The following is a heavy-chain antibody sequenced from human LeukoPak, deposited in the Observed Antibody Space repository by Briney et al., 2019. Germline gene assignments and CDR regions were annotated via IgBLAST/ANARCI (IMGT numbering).Heavy chain of an antibody. CDR1: GGSFSGYY. Sequence: KPSETLSLTCAVYGGSFSGYYWSWIRQPPGKGLESIGEINHSGSTNYNPSLKSRVTISVDTSKNQFSLKLSSVTAADTAVYYCARGSGSYYPDFDYWGQGTLVTVSS. V-gene: IGHV4-34*01. J-gene: IGHJ4*02. CDR3: ARGSGSYYPDFDY. CDR2: INHSGST. D-gene: IGHD1-26*01.